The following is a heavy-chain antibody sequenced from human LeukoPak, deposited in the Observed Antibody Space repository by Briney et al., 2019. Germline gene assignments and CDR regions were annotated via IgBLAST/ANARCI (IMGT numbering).Heavy chain of an antibody. D-gene: IGHD1-26*01. CDR1: GFTFSSYG. V-gene: IGHV3-30*18. J-gene: IGHJ4*02. CDR2: ISYDGSNK. Sequence: GRSLRLSCAASGFTFSSYGMHWVRQAPGKGLEWVAVISYDGSNKYYADSVKGRFTISRDNSKNTLYLQMNSLRAEDTAVYYCAKDLGGSYFPYWGQGTLVTVSS. CDR3: AKDLGGSYFPY.